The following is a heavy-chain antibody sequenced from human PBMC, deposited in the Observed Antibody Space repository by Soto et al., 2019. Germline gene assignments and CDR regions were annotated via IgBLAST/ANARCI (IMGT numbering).Heavy chain of an antibody. CDR2: IYYSGST. V-gene: IGHV4-39*01. J-gene: IGHJ6*02. Sequence: QLQLQESGPGLVKPSETLSLTCTVSSAPVSSSTYTWGWIRQPQGKGLEWIGSIYYSGSTYYNPSLNSRVTVSVDTSKNQFDLKVTSVTAADTAVYYCARLHGYCISSSCHGHYAMDVWGQGTTVTFSS. CDR3: ARLHGYCISSSCHGHYAMDV. CDR1: SAPVSSSTYT. D-gene: IGHD2-2*01.